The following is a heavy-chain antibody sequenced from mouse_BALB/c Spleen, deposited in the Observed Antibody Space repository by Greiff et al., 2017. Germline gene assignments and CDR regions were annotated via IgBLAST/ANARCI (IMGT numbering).Heavy chain of an antibody. D-gene: IGHD2-2*01. V-gene: IGHV14-1*02. CDR2: FDPENGNT. Sequence: VQLQQSGAELVRPGALVKLSCKASGFNIKDYYMHWVKQRPEQGLEWIGWFDPENGNTIYDPKFQGKASITADTSSNTAYLQLSSLTSEDTAVYYWARDGYDGGYFDYWGQGTTLTVSS. CDR1: GFNIKDYY. J-gene: IGHJ2*01. CDR3: ARDGYDGGYFDY.